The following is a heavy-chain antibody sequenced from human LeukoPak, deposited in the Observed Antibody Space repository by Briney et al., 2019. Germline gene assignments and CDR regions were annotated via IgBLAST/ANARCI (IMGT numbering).Heavy chain of an antibody. V-gene: IGHV4-59*01. Sequence: SETLSLTCTVSGGSISSYYWSWIRQPPGKGLVWIGYIHYSGNTNYNPSLKSRVTISVDTSKNQFSLKLSSVTAADTAVYYCARGQNWFDPWGQGTLVTVSS. CDR3: ARGQNWFDP. J-gene: IGHJ5*02. CDR1: GGSISSYY. CDR2: IHYSGNT.